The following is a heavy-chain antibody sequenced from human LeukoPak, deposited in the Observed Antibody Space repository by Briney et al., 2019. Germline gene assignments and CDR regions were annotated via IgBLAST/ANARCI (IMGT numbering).Heavy chain of an antibody. CDR1: GFTVSSNH. Sequence: PGGSLRLSCAASGFTVSSNHMSWVRQAPGKGLEWVSVIYSGGSTYYADSVKDRFTISRDNSKNTLYLQMNSLRAEDTAVYYCAREYMVRGSAYFDYWGQGTLVTVSS. V-gene: IGHV3-53*01. D-gene: IGHD3-10*01. J-gene: IGHJ4*02. CDR3: AREYMVRGSAYFDY. CDR2: IYSGGST.